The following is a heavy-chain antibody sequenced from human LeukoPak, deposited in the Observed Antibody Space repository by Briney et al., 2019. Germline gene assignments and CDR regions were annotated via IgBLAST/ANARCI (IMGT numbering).Heavy chain of an antibody. CDR2: IIPILGIA. Sequence: SVKVSCKASGGTFSSYAISWVRQAPGQGLEWMGRIIPILGIANYAQKFQGRVTITADKSTSTAYMELSSLRSEDTAVYYCARDIYDILTGYIDYWGQGTLVTVSS. CDR3: ARDIYDILTGYIDY. V-gene: IGHV1-69*04. J-gene: IGHJ4*02. CDR1: GGTFSSYA. D-gene: IGHD3-9*01.